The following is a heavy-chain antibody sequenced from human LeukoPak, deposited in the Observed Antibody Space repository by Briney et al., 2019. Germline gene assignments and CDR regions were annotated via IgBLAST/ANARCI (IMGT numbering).Heavy chain of an antibody. D-gene: IGHD3-22*01. CDR3: ARTAYYYDSSGYDDAFDI. J-gene: IGHJ3*02. CDR2: ISYDGSNK. Sequence: GWSLRLSCAASGFTFSSYWMSWVRQAPGKGLEWVAVISYDGSNKYYADSVKGRFTISRDNAKNSLYLQMNSLRAEDTAVYYCARTAYYYDSSGYDDAFDIWGQGTMVTVSS. CDR1: GFTFSSYW. V-gene: IGHV3-30-3*01.